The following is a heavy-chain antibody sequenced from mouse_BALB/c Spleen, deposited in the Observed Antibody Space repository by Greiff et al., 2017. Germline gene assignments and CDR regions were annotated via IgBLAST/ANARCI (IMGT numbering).Heavy chain of an antibody. CDR1: GFTFSSFG. Sequence: EVQGVESGGGLVQPGGSRKLSCAASGFTFSSFGMHWVRQAPEKGLEWVAYISSGSSTIYYADTVKGRFTISRDNPKNTLFLQMTSLRSEDTAMYYCARTLSLRYFDYWGQGTTLTVSS. CDR3: ARTLSLRYFDY. J-gene: IGHJ2*01. CDR2: ISSGSSTI. D-gene: IGHD1-1*01. V-gene: IGHV5-17*02.